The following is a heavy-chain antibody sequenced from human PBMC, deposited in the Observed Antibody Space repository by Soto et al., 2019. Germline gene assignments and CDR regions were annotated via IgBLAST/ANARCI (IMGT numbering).Heavy chain of an antibody. V-gene: IGHV4-30-4*01. J-gene: IGHJ6*02. CDR3: ARERQYQLLGYYYYGMDV. CDR2: IYYGGST. CDR1: GGSISSGDYY. Sequence: TLSLTCTVSGGSISSGDYYWSWIRQPPGKGLEWIGYIYYGGSTYYNPSLKSRVTISVDTSKNQFSLKLSSVTAADTAVYYCARERQYQLLGYYYYGMDVWGQGTTVTVSS. D-gene: IGHD2-2*01.